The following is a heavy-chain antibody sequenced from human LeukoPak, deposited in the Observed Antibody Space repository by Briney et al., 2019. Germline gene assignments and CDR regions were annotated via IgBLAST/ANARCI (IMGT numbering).Heavy chain of an antibody. CDR1: GFDFSSNW. CDR2: IKGDAIST. CDR3: AKDHYWSIDY. Sequence: GGSLRLPCAASGFDFSSNWMHWVRHAPGQGLVWVSRIKGDAISTNYADSVKGRFTISRDIAKNTLYLQMNSLRAEDTGVYYCAKDHYWSIDYWGRGTLVTVSS. J-gene: IGHJ4*02. V-gene: IGHV3-74*01. D-gene: IGHD3-3*01.